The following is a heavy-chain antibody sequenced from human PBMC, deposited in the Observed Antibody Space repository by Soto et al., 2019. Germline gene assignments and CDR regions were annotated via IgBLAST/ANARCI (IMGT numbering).Heavy chain of an antibody. V-gene: IGHV3-7*01. Sequence: GGSLRLSCAASGFTFSSYWMSWVRQAPGKGLEWVANIKQDGSEKYYVDSVKGRFTISRDNAKNSLYLQMNSLRAEDTAVYYCARDVGRSLDCSGGSCPTTDAFDIWGQGTMVTVSS. CDR3: ARDVGRSLDCSGGSCPTTDAFDI. CDR1: GFTFSSYW. J-gene: IGHJ3*02. D-gene: IGHD2-15*01. CDR2: IKQDGSEK.